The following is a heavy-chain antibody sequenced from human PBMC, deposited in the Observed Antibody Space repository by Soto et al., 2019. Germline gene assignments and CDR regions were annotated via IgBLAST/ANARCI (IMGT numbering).Heavy chain of an antibody. CDR2: ISGSGGST. V-gene: IGHV3-23*01. CDR1: GFTFSSYA. Sequence: GGSLRLSCAASGFTFSSYAMSWVRQAPGKGLEWVSAISGSGGSTYYADSVKGRFTISRDNSKNTLYLQMNRLRAEDTAVYYCRAMSIAAPPVPYFDYWGQGTLVTVSS. J-gene: IGHJ4*02. CDR3: RAMSIAAPPVPYFDY. D-gene: IGHD6-6*01.